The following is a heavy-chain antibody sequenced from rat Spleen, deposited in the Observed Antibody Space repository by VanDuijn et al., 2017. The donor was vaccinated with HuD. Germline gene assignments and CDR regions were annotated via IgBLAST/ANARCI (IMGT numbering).Heavy chain of an antibody. CDR3: ARVRGTYYFDY. CDR2: MWNNGGT. V-gene: IGHV2-13*01. J-gene: IGHJ2*01. CDR1: GFSLTSNG. D-gene: IGHD5-1*01. Sequence: QVQLKESGPGLVQPSQTLSLTCTVSGFSLTSNGVSWVRQPPGKGLEWMGVMWNNGGTDYNSEFKSRLSISRDTSKNQVFLKMNSLKTEDTGVYYCARVRGTYYFDYWGQGVMVTVSS.